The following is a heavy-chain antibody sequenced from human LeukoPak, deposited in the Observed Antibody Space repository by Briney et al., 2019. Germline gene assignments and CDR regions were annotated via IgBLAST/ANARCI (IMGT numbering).Heavy chain of an antibody. D-gene: IGHD3-22*01. J-gene: IGHJ4*02. Sequence: RGGSLRLSCAASGFTFRSYNMNWVRQAPGKGLEWVSYITGGSTTIYYADSVKGRFTISRDNAKNSLYLQMNSLRAEDTAVYYCARDGDYYDSSGYGDYWGQGTLVTVSS. CDR1: GFTFRSYN. CDR3: ARDGDYYDSSGYGDY. CDR2: ITGGSTTI. V-gene: IGHV3-48*01.